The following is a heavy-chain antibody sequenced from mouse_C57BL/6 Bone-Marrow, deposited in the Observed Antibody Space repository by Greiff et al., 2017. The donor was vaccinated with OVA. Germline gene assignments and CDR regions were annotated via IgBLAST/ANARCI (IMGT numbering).Heavy chain of an antibody. Sequence: VQLQQSGAELARPGASVKLSCKASGYTFTSYGISWVKQRTGQGLEWIGEIYPRSGNTYYNEKFKGKATLTADKSSSTAYMELRSLTSEDSAVYFCARSGLRRATGRVYAMDYWGQGTSVTVSA. D-gene: IGHD2-4*01. J-gene: IGHJ4*01. V-gene: IGHV1-81*01. CDR1: GYTFTSYG. CDR3: ARSGLRRATGRVYAMDY. CDR2: IYPRSGNT.